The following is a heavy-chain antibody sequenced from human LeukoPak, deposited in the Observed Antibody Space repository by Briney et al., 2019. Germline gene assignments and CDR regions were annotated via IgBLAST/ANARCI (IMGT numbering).Heavy chain of an antibody. V-gene: IGHV1-69*13. J-gene: IGHJ4*02. CDR1: GGTFSSYA. CDR3: ARVGLSPYYDSSGYYDF. Sequence: ASVKVSCKASGGTFSSYAISWVRQAPGQGLEWMGGIIPIFGTANYAQKFQGRVTITADESTGTAYMELSSLRSEDTAVYYCARVGLSPYYDSSGYYDFWGQGTLVTVSS. CDR2: IIPIFGTA. D-gene: IGHD3-22*01.